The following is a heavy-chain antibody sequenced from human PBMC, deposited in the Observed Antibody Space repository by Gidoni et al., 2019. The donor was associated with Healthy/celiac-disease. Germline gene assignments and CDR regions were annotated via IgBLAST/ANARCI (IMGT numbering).Heavy chain of an antibody. V-gene: IGHV1-69*01. CDR1: GGTFSSYA. J-gene: IGHJ5*02. Sequence: QVQLVQSGAEVKKPGSSVKVSCKASGGTFSSYAISWVRQAPGQGLEWMGGIIPIFGTANYAQKFQGRVTITADESTSTAYMELSSLRSEDTAVYYCARGDIVVVVAATPSGGWFDPWGQGTLVTVSS. D-gene: IGHD2-15*01. CDR3: ARGDIVVVVAATPSGGWFDP. CDR2: IIPIFGTA.